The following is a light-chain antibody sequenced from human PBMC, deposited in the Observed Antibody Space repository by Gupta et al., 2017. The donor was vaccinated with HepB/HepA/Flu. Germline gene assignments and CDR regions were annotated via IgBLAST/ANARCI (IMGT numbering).Light chain of an antibody. Sequence: EIVLTQSPGTLSLSPGERATLSCRASQNVRRNLAWYQQKPGQPPRLLMYVASTRASTVPARFSGTGSGTDFTLTISSLQSEDFGVYFCQQCNDWPLSFGGGTKVEIK. CDR3: QQCNDWPLS. CDR1: QNVRRN. V-gene: IGKV3-15*01. J-gene: IGKJ4*01. CDR2: VAS.